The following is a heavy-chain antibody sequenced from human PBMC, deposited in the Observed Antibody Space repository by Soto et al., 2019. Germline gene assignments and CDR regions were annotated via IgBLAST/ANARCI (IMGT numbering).Heavy chain of an antibody. J-gene: IGHJ5*02. CDR3: TRVPTPGELPTWFDP. CDR1: GFTFGDYA. D-gene: IGHD1-26*01. Sequence: GGSLRLSCTASGFTFGDYAMNWFRQAPGKGLEWVGFIRSKAYGGTTEYAASVKGRFTISRDDSKSIAYLQMNSLKTEDTAVYYCTRVPTPGELPTWFDPWGQGTLVTVSS. CDR2: IRSKAYGGTT. V-gene: IGHV3-49*03.